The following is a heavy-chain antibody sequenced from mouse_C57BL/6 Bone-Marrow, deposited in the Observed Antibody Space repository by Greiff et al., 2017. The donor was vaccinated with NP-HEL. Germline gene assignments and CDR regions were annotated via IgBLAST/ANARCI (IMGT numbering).Heavy chain of an antibody. CDR1: GYTFTTYP. V-gene: IGHV1-47*01. CDR2: FHPYNDDT. Sequence: QVQLKQSGAELVKPGASVKMSCKASGYTFTTYPIEWMKQNHGKSLEWIGNFHPYNDDTKYNEKFKGKATLTVEKSSSTVYLELSRLTSDDSAVYYCARGGGYGSPLYYAMDYWGQGTSVTVSS. J-gene: IGHJ4*01. CDR3: ARGGGYGSPLYYAMDY. D-gene: IGHD1-1*01.